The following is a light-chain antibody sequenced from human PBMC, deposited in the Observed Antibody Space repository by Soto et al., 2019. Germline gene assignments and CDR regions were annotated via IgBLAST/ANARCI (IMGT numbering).Light chain of an antibody. CDR3: CSYGDNNYFV. CDR1: RSDVGGYKY. J-gene: IGLJ1*01. Sequence: QSALTQPPSASGSPGQSVTISCTGTRSDVGGYKYVSWYQQHPGKVPKLILFEVNKRPSGVPDRFSGSKSGNSASLTVSGLQPDDEADYYCCSYGDNNYFVFGTGTKLNVL. CDR2: EVN. V-gene: IGLV2-8*01.